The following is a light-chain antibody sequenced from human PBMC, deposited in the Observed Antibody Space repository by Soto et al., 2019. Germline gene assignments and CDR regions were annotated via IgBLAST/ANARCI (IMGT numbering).Light chain of an antibody. J-gene: IGLJ1*01. Sequence: QSALTQPASVSGSPGQSITISCTGTSSDVGGYNYVSWYQQYPGKAPKVMIYEVTNRPSGVSNRFSGSKSGNTASLTISGIQTEDEADYYCGSITSSSTSVFGTGTKLTVL. CDR3: GSITSSSTSV. CDR2: EVT. CDR1: SSDVGGYNY. V-gene: IGLV2-14*01.